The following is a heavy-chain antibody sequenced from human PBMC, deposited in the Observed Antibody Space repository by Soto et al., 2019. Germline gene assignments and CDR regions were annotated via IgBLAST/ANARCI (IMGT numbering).Heavy chain of an antibody. D-gene: IGHD3-10*01. CDR2: INPSGGST. CDR3: ARTPPLWFGELLPSYYFDY. Sequence: ASVKVSCKASGYTFTSYYMHWVRQAPGQGLEWMGIINPSGGSTSYAQKFQDRVTMTRDTSTSTVYMELSSLRSEDTAVYYCARTPPLWFGELLPSYYFDYWGQGTLVTVSS. CDR1: GYTFTSYY. V-gene: IGHV1-46*01. J-gene: IGHJ4*02.